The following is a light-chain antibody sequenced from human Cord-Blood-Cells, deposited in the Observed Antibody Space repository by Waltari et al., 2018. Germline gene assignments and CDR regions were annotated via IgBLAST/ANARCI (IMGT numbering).Light chain of an antibody. J-gene: IGLJ3*02. Sequence: QSVLTQPPSASGTPGQRVTIPCSGSSSNIGSNTVTWYQQPPGTAPKLLIYSNNQRPSGVPDRFSGSKSGTSASLAISGLQSEDEADYYCAAWDDSLNARVFGGGTKLTVL. CDR2: SNN. V-gene: IGLV1-44*01. CDR1: SSNIGSNT. CDR3: AAWDDSLNARV.